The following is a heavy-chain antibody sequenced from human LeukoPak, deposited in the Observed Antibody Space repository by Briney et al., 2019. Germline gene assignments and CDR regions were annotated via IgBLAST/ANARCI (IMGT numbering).Heavy chain of an antibody. V-gene: IGHV3-21*01. CDR3: ARSSIVVVSILDY. D-gene: IGHD2-2*01. J-gene: IGHJ4*02. Sequence: PGGSLRLSCAASGFTFSSYSMNWVRQAPGKGLESVSSISSSSSYIYYADSVKGRFTISRDNAKNSLYLQMNSLRAEDTAVYYCARSSIVVVSILDYWGQGTLVTVSS. CDR1: GFTFSSYS. CDR2: ISSSSSYI.